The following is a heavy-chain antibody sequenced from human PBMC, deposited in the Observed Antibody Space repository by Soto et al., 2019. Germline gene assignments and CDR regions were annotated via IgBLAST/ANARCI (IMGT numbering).Heavy chain of an antibody. D-gene: IGHD6-6*01. CDR1: GFTFRSYW. Sequence: EVQLVESGGDLVQPGGSLRLSCAASGFTFRSYWMHWVRQAPGKGLVWVSRIDNDGSSTIYADSVKGRFTISRDNAKNTLYLQMNSLRAEETAVYYCVTGLGSSSSPRGGRFDPWGQGTLVTVCS. J-gene: IGHJ5*02. V-gene: IGHV3-74*01. CDR3: VTGLGSSSSPRGGRFDP. CDR2: IDNDGSST.